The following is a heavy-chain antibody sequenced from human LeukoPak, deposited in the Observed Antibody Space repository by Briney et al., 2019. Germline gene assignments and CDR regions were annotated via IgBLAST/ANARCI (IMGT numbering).Heavy chain of an antibody. V-gene: IGHV4-31*03. J-gene: IGHJ1*01. CDR1: AGSISRGGYY. CDR2: IYYSGST. D-gene: IGHD6-13*01. Sequence: PSETLPLTCTVSAGSISRGGYYWSWIRQHPGKGLEWIGYIYYSGSTYYNPSLKSRVTISVDTSKNQFSLKLSSVTAADTAAYYCAISQDSSSWYNFQHWGQGTLVTFSS. CDR3: AISQDSSSWYNFQH.